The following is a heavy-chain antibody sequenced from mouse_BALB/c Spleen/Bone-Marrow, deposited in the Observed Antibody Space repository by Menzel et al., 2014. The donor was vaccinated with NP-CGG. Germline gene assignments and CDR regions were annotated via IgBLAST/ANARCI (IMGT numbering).Heavy chain of an antibody. CDR3: TRGGNWDDFDY. D-gene: IGHD4-1*01. V-gene: IGHV5-17*02. J-gene: IGHJ2*01. CDR1: GSTFSSFG. Sequence: EVQLVESGGGLVQPGMSRKLSCAASGSTFSSFGMHWVRQAPEKGLEWVAYISSGSSTIFYADTVKGRFTVSRDNPKNTLFLQMTSLRSEDTAMYYCTRGGNWDDFDYWGQGTTLTVSS. CDR2: ISSGSSTI.